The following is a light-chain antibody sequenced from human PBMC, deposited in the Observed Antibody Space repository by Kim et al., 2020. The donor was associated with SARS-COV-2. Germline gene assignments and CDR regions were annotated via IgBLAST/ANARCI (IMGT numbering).Light chain of an antibody. CDR2: EVS. CDR1: SSDVGSYNR. J-gene: IGLJ3*02. CDR3: SSYTSSSTWV. Sequence: GQSVTLSGTGTSSDVGSYNRVSWYQQPPGTAPKLMIYEVSNRPSGVPDRFSGSKSGNTASLTISGLQAEDEADYYCSSYTSSSTWVFGGGTQLTVL. V-gene: IGLV2-18*02.